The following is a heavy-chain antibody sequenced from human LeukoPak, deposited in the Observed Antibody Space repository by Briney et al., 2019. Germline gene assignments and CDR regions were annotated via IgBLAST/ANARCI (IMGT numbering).Heavy chain of an antibody. D-gene: IGHD4-17*01. Sequence: GGSLRLSCAASGFTFSSYDMHWVRQVTGKSLEWVPTIGTAGDAKYPGSVKGRFTISRENAKNSLYLQMNSLRAGDTAVYYCARAYGDYFDYWGQGTLVTVSS. J-gene: IGHJ4*02. CDR3: ARAYGDYFDY. CDR1: GFTFSSYD. CDR2: IGTAGDA. V-gene: IGHV3-13*04.